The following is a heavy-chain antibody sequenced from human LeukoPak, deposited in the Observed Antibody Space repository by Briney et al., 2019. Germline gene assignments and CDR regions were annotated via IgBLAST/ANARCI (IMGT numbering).Heavy chain of an antibody. D-gene: IGHD3-10*01. CDR3: ARQPGAGWFDH. V-gene: IGHV5-51*01. Sequence: GESLQISSQASGYSFTSSWIGWARQLPGKGLEWMAIINPGDSDTRYSPSFQGQVTISADKSISTVYLQWGSLKASDTAMYYCARQPGAGWFDHWGQGTLVTVSS. CDR1: GYSFTSSW. CDR2: INPGDSDT. J-gene: IGHJ5*02.